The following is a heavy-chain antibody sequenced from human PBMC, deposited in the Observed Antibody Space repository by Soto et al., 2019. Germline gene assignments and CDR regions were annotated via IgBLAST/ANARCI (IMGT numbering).Heavy chain of an antibody. D-gene: IGHD2-15*01. CDR1: GFTFSSYS. CDR2: ISSSSSYI. Sequence: LRLSCAASGFTFSSYSMNWVRQAPGKGLEWVSSISSSSSYIYYADSVKGRFTTSRDNAKNSLYLQMNSLRAEDTAVYYCARAGDIVVVVAATQGYYYGMDVWGQGTTVTVSS. V-gene: IGHV3-21*01. J-gene: IGHJ6*02. CDR3: ARAGDIVVVVAATQGYYYGMDV.